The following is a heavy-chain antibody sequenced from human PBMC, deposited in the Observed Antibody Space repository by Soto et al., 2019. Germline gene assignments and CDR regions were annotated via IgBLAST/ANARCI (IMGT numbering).Heavy chain of an antibody. CDR2: TYYRSKWYN. CDR1: GDSVSSNSAA. CDR3: ARAPSYSSSWYEGAGMDV. V-gene: IGHV6-1*01. J-gene: IGHJ6*02. D-gene: IGHD6-13*01. Sequence: SQTLSLTCAISGDSVSSNSAAWNWIRQSPSRGLEWLGRTYYRSKWYNDYAVSVKSRITINPDTSKNQFSLQLNSVTPEDTAVYYCARAPSYSSSWYEGAGMDVWGQGTTVTVSS.